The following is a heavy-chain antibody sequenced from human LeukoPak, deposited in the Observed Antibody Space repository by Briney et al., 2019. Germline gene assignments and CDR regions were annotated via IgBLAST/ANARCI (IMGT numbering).Heavy chain of an antibody. CDR2: IYYSGST. CDR1: GGSISSSSYY. CDR3: ARLSVLPGERTTPYYYYYGMDV. V-gene: IGHV4-39*01. D-gene: IGHD3-10*01. Sequence: SETLSLTCTVSGGSISSSSYYWGWIRQPPGKGLEWIGSIYYSGSTYYNPSLKSRVTISVDTSKSQFSLKLSSVTAADTAVYYCARLSVLPGERTTPYYYYYGMDVWGQGTTVTVSS. J-gene: IGHJ6*02.